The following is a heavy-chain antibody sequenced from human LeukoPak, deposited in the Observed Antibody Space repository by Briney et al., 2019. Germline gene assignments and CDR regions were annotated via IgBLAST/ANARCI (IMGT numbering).Heavy chain of an antibody. Sequence: GASVKVSCKASGYTFTSYYMHWVRQAPGQGLEWMGIINPSGGGTSYAQKFQGRVTMTRDTSTSTVYMELSSLRSEDTAVYYCARGGVIAVAGTDWFDPWGQGTLVTVSS. CDR3: ARGGVIAVAGTDWFDP. CDR1: GYTFTSYY. CDR2: INPSGGGT. V-gene: IGHV1-46*03. J-gene: IGHJ5*02. D-gene: IGHD6-19*01.